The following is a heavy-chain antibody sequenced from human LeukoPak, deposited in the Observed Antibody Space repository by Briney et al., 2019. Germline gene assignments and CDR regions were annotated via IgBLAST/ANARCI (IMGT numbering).Heavy chain of an antibody. V-gene: IGHV4-31*03. CDR1: GGSISSGGYY. CDR3: ATAAHYYYMDV. D-gene: IGHD2-15*01. CDR2: IYYSGST. J-gene: IGHJ6*03. Sequence: SQTLSLTCTVSGGSISSGGYYWSWIRRHPGKGLEWIGYIYYSGSTYYNPSLKSRVTISVDTSKNQFSLKLSSVTAADTAVYYCATAAHYYYMDVWGKGTTVTVSS.